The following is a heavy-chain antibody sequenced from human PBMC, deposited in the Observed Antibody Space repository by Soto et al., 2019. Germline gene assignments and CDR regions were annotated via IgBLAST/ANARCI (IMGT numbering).Heavy chain of an antibody. CDR3: ARQSLEDYYDSSGPYCYYGMDV. J-gene: IGHJ6*02. V-gene: IGHV5-10-1*01. CDR1: GYSFTSYW. Sequence: PGESLKTSCKGSGYSFTSYWISWVRQMPGKGLEWMGRIDPSDSYTNYSPSFQGHVTISADKSISTAYLQWSSLKASDTAMYYCARQSLEDYYDSSGPYCYYGMDVWGQGTTVTVSS. D-gene: IGHD3-22*01. CDR2: IDPSDSYT.